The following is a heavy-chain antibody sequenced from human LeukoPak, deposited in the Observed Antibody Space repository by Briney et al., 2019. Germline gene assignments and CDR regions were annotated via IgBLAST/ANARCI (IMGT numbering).Heavy chain of an antibody. V-gene: IGHV1-46*01. J-gene: IGHJ4*02. CDR2: INPSDGGT. Sequence: ASVKVSCKASGYTFTSYYMHWVRQAPGQGLEWMGIINPSDGGTSYAQKFQGRVTMTRDTSTSTVYMELSSLRSEDTAVYHCARELPASGYFDYWGQGSLATVSS. CDR1: GYTFTSYY. CDR3: ARELPASGYFDY.